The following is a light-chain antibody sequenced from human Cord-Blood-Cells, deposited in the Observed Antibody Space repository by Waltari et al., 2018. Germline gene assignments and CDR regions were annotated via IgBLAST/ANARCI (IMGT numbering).Light chain of an antibody. CDR1: QSLLHSNGYNY. V-gene: IGKV2-28*01. CDR2: LGS. J-gene: IGKJ1*01. CDR3: MQALQTPRT. Sequence: IVMTQSPLSLPLTPGEPASSSCRSSQSLLHSNGYNYLDWYLQKPGQSPQLLIYLGSNRASGVPDRFSGSGSGTDFTLKISRVEAEDVGVYYCMQALQTPRTFGQGTKVEIK.